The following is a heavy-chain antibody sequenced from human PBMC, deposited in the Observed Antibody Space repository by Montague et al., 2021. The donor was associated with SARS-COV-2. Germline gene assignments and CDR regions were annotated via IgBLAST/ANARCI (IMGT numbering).Heavy chain of an antibody. CDR2: IYYGGST. D-gene: IGHD6-19*01. CDR1: GGSTSSSNYY. CDR3: ARHKDVSGWYEDAFDV. V-gene: IGHV4-39*02. J-gene: IGHJ3*01. Sequence: SETLSLTCSVSGGSTSSSNYYWGWIRQPPGKGLEWIGSIYYGGSTYYNPSLKSRFTIPVDSSKNHFSLNLTSVTAADTAVYYCARHKDVSGWYEDAFDVWGPGTTVNVSS.